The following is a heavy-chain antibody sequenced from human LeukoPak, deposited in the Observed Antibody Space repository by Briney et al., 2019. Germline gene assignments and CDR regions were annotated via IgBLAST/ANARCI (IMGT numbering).Heavy chain of an antibody. CDR2: ISGSGGST. J-gene: IGHJ4*02. V-gene: IGHV3-23*01. Sequence: GGSLRLSCAPSGFTFSSHAMSWVRQAPGKGLEWVSAISGSGGSTYYADSVKGRFTISRDNSKNTLYLQMNSLRAEDTAVYYCAKDPRLYDILTGYSAGPSFDYWGQGTLVTVSS. CDR1: GFTFSSHA. D-gene: IGHD3-9*01. CDR3: AKDPRLYDILTGYSAGPSFDY.